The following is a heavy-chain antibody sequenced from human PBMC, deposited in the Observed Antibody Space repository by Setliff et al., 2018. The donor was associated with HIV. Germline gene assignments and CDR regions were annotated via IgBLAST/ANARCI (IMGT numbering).Heavy chain of an antibody. CDR1: GFTFSNDP. V-gene: IGHV3-48*01. CDR2: IYPDSNNI. CDR3: ATDLHWAFDY. J-gene: IGHJ4*02. Sequence: GGSLRLSCPASGFTFSNDPMNWVRQAPGKGMEWVSHIYPDSNNIDYTDSVKGRFTIDTDNAKNPLYLQMNSLRAEDAAVYYCATDLHWAFDYWGQGSLVTVSS. D-gene: IGHD7-27*01.